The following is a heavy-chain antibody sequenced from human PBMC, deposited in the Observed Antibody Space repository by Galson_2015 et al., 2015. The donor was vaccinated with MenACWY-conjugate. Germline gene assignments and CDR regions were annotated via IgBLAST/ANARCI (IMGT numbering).Heavy chain of an antibody. Sequence: SETLSLTCTVFGYSISSGYYWGWIRQSSGKGLEWIGSIDHSGITSYNPSLKSRLTISIDTSTNQFSLRLSSVTAADTALYYCARLPHCTNAPRCYTGGHHFDPWGQGTLVTVSS. D-gene: IGHD2-8*01. J-gene: IGHJ5*02. CDR2: IDHSGIT. V-gene: IGHV4-38-2*02. CDR1: GYSISSGYY. CDR3: ARLPHCTNAPRCYTGGHHFDP.